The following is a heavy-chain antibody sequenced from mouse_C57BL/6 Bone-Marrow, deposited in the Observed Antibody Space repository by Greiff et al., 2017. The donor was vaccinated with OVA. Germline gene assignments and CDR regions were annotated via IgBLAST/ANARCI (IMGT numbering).Heavy chain of an antibody. CDR1: GFTFSSYG. CDR2: ISSGGSYT. V-gene: IGHV5-6*02. J-gene: IGHJ3*01. D-gene: IGHD1-2*01. Sequence: DVMLVESGGDLVKPGGSLKLSCAASGFTFSSYGMSWVRQTPDKRLEWVATISSGGSYTYYPDSVKGRFTISRDNAKNTLYLQMSSLKSEDTAMYYCARHGLLRPFAYWGQGTLVTVSA. CDR3: ARHGLLRPFAY.